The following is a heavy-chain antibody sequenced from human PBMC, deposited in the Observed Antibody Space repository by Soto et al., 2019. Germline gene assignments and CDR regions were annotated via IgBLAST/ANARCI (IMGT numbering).Heavy chain of an antibody. CDR2: IYYSGST. D-gene: IGHD3-10*01. CDR3: ARDRGFGESPYYYGMDV. CDR1: GGSISSYY. J-gene: IGHJ6*02. Sequence: SETLSLTCTVSGGSISSYYWSWIRQPPGKGLEWIGYIYYSGSTNYNPSLKSRVTISVDTSKNQFSLKLSSVTAADTAVYYCARDRGFGESPYYYGMDVWGQGTTVTVSS. V-gene: IGHV4-59*01.